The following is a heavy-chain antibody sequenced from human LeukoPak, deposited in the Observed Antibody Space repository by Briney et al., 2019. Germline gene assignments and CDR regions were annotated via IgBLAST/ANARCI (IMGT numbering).Heavy chain of an antibody. V-gene: IGHV3-49*03. CDR1: GVTTCVYV. CDR2: IRRKAYGGTT. CDR3: ARGRARGDPDY. Sequence: GGALRLSCTASGVTTCVYVMSCWPQALREGLEWGGLIRRKAYGGTTGYDASRKGRFTISRDDSKGIAYLHMNSLKEEDTAVYYCARGRARGDPDYWGQGNLVTVSA. D-gene: IGHD3-10*01. J-gene: IGHJ4*02.